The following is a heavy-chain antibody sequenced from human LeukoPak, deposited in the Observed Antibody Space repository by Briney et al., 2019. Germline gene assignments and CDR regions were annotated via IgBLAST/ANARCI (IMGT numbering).Heavy chain of an antibody. V-gene: IGHV1-69*04. CDR3: ASPYGPSHYYYYGMDV. J-gene: IGHJ6*02. CDR2: IIPILGIA. Sequence: ASVKVSCKASGGTFSSYAISWVRQAPGQGLEWKGRIIPILGIANYAQKFQGRVTITADKSTSTAYMELSSLRSEDTAVYYCASPYGPSHYYYYGMDVWGQGTTVTVSS. CDR1: GGTFSSYA. D-gene: IGHD4-17*01.